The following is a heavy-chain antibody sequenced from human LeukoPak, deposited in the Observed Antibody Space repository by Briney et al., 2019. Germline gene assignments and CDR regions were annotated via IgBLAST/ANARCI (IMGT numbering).Heavy chain of an antibody. CDR2: IIWNSGTI. J-gene: IGHJ4*02. CDR3: AKGVGMDLPRSIDY. CDR1: GFCFDDYA. D-gene: IGHD3-10*01. Sequence: GRSLRLSCAAYGFCFDDYAMHWVRQAPGKGLEWVSGIIWNSGTIGYGDSGKGRFTISRDNAKNSLYLQMNSLRPEDTAFYYCAKGVGMDLPRSIDYWGQGTLVTVSS. V-gene: IGHV3-9*01.